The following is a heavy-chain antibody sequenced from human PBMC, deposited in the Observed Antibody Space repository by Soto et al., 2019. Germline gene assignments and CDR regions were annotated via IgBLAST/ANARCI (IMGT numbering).Heavy chain of an antibody. V-gene: IGHV4-34*01. Sequence: QVQLQQRGAGLLKPSETLSLTCAVYGGSFSGYYWSWIRQPPGKGLEWIGEINHSGSTNYNPSLKSRVTISVDTSKNQFSLKLSSVTAADTAVYYCARRSAAGPWGQGTLVTVSS. CDR2: INHSGST. D-gene: IGHD6-25*01. CDR1: GGSFSGYY. J-gene: IGHJ5*02. CDR3: ARRSAAGP.